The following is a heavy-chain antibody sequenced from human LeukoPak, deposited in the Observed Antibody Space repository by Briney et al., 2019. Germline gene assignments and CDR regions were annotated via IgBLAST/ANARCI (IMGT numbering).Heavy chain of an antibody. V-gene: IGHV4-31*03. CDR2: IYYSGST. D-gene: IGHD2-2*01. CDR1: GVSISSGGYY. J-gene: IGHJ3*02. Sequence: NASETLSLTCTVSGVSISSGGYYWSWIRQHPGKGLEWIGYIYYSGSTYYNPSLKSRVTISVDTSKNQFSLKLSSVTAADTAVYYCARDDPQLIYAFDIWGQGTMVTVSS. CDR3: ARDDPQLIYAFDI.